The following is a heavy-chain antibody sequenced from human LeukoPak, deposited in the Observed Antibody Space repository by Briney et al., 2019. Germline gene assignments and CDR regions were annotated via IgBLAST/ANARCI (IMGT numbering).Heavy chain of an antibody. V-gene: IGHV1-2*02. J-gene: IGHJ4*02. D-gene: IGHD3-22*01. CDR1: GYTFTVYF. CDR3: ARELNYDSSGYYFDY. CDR2: INPNSGGT. Sequence: ASVTLSFTASGYTFTVYFMHWMRQAPGQGLEWMGWINPNSGGTNYAQKFQGRVTITRDTSISTAYMELSRLRSDDTAVYYCARELNYDSSGYYFDYWGQGTLVTVSS.